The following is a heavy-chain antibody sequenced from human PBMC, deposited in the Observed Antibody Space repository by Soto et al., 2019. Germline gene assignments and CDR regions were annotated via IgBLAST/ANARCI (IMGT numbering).Heavy chain of an antibody. Sequence: TSETLSLTCTVSGGSISSYYWSWIRQPPGKGLEWIGYIYYSGSTNYNPSLKSRVTISVDTSKNQFSLKLSSVTAADTAVYYCARKDYGSGSSSMDVWGQGTTVTVSS. D-gene: IGHD3-10*01. CDR3: ARKDYGSGSSSMDV. CDR2: IYYSGST. J-gene: IGHJ6*02. CDR1: GGSISSYY. V-gene: IGHV4-59*01.